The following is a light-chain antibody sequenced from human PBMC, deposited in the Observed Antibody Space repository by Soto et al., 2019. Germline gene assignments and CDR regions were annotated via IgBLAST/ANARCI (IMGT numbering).Light chain of an antibody. CDR2: RAS. Sequence: EIVMTQSPATLSVSPGERATLSCRASQSVSSNLAWYQQQPGQAPRLLIYRASTRATGIPARFSGSGSGTEFTLTISSLQSEDFAVYYCQQYSNWPPAFGQGTKVEIK. V-gene: IGKV3-15*01. CDR1: QSVSSN. CDR3: QQYSNWPPA. J-gene: IGKJ1*01.